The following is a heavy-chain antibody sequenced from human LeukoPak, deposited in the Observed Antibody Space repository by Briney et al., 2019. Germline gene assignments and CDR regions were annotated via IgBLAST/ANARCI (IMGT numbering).Heavy chain of an antibody. CDR3: ARDPSDDQCLDC. Sequence: SQTLSLTCAISGDSVSSNTAAWYWIRQSPSRGLEWLVRTYYRSKWNYQYAVSVRSRITINVDTSRNQFSLQLNSVTPEDTAVYYCARDPSDDQCLDCWGQGTLVTVSS. CDR1: GDSVSSNTAA. V-gene: IGHV6-1*01. CDR2: TYYRSKWNY. D-gene: IGHD3-10*02. J-gene: IGHJ4*02.